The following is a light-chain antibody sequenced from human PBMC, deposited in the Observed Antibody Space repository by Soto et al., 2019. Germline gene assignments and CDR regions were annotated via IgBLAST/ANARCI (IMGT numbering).Light chain of an antibody. Sequence: ALTQPPSASGSPGQSVTISCTGTSSDLGGYNYVSWYQQHPGKAPKLMIYEVSKRPSGVPDRFSGSKSGNTASLTVSGLQTEDEADYYCSSNAGSNDLRVFGGGTKLTVL. CDR2: EVS. CDR3: SSNAGSNDLRV. V-gene: IGLV2-8*01. J-gene: IGLJ3*02. CDR1: SSDLGGYNY.